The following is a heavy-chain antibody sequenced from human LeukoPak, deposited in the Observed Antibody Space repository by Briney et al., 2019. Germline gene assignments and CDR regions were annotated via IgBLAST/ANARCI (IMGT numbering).Heavy chain of an antibody. CDR1: GFTFSTYG. J-gene: IGHJ4*02. CDR2: ISGSGGST. D-gene: IGHD3-22*01. CDR3: AKHRITMIVVVILN. Sequence: GGSLRLSCAASGFTFSTYGMSWVRQAPGKGLEWVSAISGSGGSTYYADSVKGRFTISRDNSKNTLYLQMNSLRAEDTAVYYCAKHRITMIVVVILNWGQGTLVTVSS. V-gene: IGHV3-23*01.